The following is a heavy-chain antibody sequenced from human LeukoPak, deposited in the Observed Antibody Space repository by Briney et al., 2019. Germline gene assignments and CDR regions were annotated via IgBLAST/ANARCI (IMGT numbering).Heavy chain of an antibody. J-gene: IGHJ6*03. Sequence: PGGSLRLSCTASGFTFGDYAMNWFRQAPGKGLEWVSSISSSSSYIYYADSVKGRFTISRENAKNSLFLQMNSLRADDAVVSYSGKEGRYSSSWWPCYYMDVWGKGHRVTVSS. V-gene: IGHV3-21*01. CDR3: GKEGRYSSSWWPCYYMDV. CDR1: GFTFGDYA. D-gene: IGHD6-13*01. CDR2: ISSSSSYI.